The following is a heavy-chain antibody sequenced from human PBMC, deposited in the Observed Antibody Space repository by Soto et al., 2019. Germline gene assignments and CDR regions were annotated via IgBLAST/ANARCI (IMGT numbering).Heavy chain of an antibody. Sequence: PGGSLRLSCAASGFTFSNSWMHWVRQVSGKGLEWVSRINADGTSTSYADSVKGRFTISRDNAKNTLYLHVNSLRAEDTAVYYCVKVLAPGVGAHRFFFASGARGALVTVP. D-gene: IGHD3-3*01. CDR2: INADGTST. V-gene: IGHV3-74*01. CDR3: VKVLAPGVGAHRFFFAS. CDR1: GFTFSNSW. J-gene: IGHJ4*02.